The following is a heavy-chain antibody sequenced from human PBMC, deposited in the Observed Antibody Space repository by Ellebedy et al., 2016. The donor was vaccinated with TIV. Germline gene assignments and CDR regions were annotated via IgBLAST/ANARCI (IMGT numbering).Heavy chain of an antibody. CDR3: ARDHERKDSSSWYYFDY. CDR2: IYYSGST. J-gene: IGHJ4*02. CDR1: GGSISSGGYY. D-gene: IGHD6-13*01. Sequence: MPSETLSLTCTVSGGSISSGGYYWSWIRQHAGKGLEWIGYIYYSGSTYYNPSLKSRVTISVDTSKNQFSLKLSSVTAADTAVYYCARDHERKDSSSWYYFDYWGQGTLVTVSS. V-gene: IGHV4-31*03.